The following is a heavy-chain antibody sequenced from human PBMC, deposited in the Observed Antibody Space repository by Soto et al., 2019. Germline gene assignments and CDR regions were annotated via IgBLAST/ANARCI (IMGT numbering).Heavy chain of an antibody. Sequence: GSLRLSCAASGFTFSTHAMSWVRQAPGKGLEWVAAINSGGSGTYYPDSVKGRFTISRDNSRSTLYLQMNSLRAEDTALYYCAKKLPNNAANCGFDHWGQGTLVTVSS. D-gene: IGHD2-15*01. J-gene: IGHJ4*02. CDR2: INSGGSGT. CDR3: AKKLPNNAANCGFDH. V-gene: IGHV3-23*05. CDR1: GFTFSTHA.